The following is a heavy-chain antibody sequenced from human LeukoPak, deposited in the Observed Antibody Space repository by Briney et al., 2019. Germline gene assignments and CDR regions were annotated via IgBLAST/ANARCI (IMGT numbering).Heavy chain of an antibody. J-gene: IGHJ4*02. Sequence: ASVKVSCKASGYTLTGYYMDWVRQAPGQGLEWMGRINPNSGGTNFAQKFQGRVTMTRDTSMSTAYMELSRLRSDDTAIYYCARGIAAAGTARNDYWGQGTLVTVSS. CDR3: ARGIAAAGTARNDY. CDR1: GYTLTGYY. V-gene: IGHV1-2*06. CDR2: INPNSGGT. D-gene: IGHD6-13*01.